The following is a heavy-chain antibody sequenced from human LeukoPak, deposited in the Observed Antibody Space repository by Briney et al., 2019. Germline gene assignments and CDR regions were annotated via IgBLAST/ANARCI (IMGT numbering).Heavy chain of an antibody. J-gene: IGHJ6*03. CDR1: GFTFSSYS. CDR3: ARGDSSSRSAYYYYMDV. CDR2: ISSSSSYI. Sequence: GGSLRLSCAASGFTFSSYSMNWVRQAPGKGLEWVSSISSSSSYIYYADSVKGRFTISRDNAKNSLYLQMNSLRAEDTAVYYCARGDSSSRSAYYYYMDVWGKGTTVTVSS. D-gene: IGHD6-6*01. V-gene: IGHV3-21*01.